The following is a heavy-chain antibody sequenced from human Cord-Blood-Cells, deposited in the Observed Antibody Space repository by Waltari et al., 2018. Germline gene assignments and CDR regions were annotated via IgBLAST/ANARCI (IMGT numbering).Heavy chain of an antibody. J-gene: IGHJ5*02. Sequence: GQLVESGGGLVQPGGSLRLSCAASGFTFSSYRLNWVRQAPAKGLECVSYISSSSSTIYYADSVKGRLTISRDNAKNSLYLQMNSLRDEDTAVYYCAREKGSSSWYWFDPWGQGTLVTVSS. CDR2: ISSSSSTI. D-gene: IGHD6-13*01. CDR1: GFTFSSYR. V-gene: IGHV3-48*02. CDR3: AREKGSSSWYWFDP.